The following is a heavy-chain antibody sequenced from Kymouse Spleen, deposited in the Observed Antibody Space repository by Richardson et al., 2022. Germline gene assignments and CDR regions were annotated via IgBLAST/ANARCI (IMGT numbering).Heavy chain of an antibody. CDR3: ARDRSRITGTLDY. J-gene: IGHJ4*02. CDR2: IWYDGSNK. Sequence: QVQLVESGGGVVQPGRSLRLSCAASGFTFSSYGMHWVRQAPGKGLEWVAVIWYDGSNKYYADSVKGRFTISRDNSKNTLYLQMNSLRAEDTAVYYCARDRSRITGTLDYWGQGTLVTVSS. V-gene: IGHV3-33*01. CDR1: GFTFSSYG. D-gene: IGHD1-20*01,IGHD1-7*01.